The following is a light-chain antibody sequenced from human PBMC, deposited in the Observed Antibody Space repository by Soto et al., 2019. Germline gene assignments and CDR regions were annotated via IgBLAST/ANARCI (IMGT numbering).Light chain of an antibody. J-gene: IGKJ2*01. Sequence: DVHMNQPPSTLSASVGDRATITCRASQDIRNGWDRYHQKLGKAPKRLIYSAAILQNGVPTRFSGTGSGTEFPLTIRSLHPEDLATYSCLQHHTYPPVLGQGTKL. CDR2: SAA. V-gene: IGKV1-17*01. CDR1: QDIRNG. CDR3: LQHHTYPPV.